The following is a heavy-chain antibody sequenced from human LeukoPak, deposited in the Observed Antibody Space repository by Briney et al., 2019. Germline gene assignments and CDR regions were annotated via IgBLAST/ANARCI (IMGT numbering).Heavy chain of an antibody. CDR3: ARGWFGGLWACPLFGY. CDR1: GFTFSSYS. D-gene: IGHD3-10*01. Sequence: GGSVRLSCAASGFTFSSYSMMWVRQAPGKGREWVSYISNSSSYIYYADSVKGRFTISRDNAKNSLYLQMNSLRAEGTAVYYCARGWFGGLWACPLFGYWGQGSIVTVSS. CDR2: ISNSSSYI. V-gene: IGHV3-21*01. J-gene: IGHJ4*02.